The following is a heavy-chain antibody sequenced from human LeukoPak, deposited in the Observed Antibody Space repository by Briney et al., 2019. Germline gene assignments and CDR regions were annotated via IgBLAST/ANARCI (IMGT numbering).Heavy chain of an antibody. D-gene: IGHD5-18*01. Sequence: ASVKVSCKASGYTFTGYYMHWVRQAPGQGLEWMGWINPNSGGTNYAQKFQGRVTMTRDTSIGTTYMELRSLRSDDTAVYYCARDVDTALRAPSNWFDPWGQGTLVTVSS. CDR1: GYTFTGYY. V-gene: IGHV1-2*02. CDR3: ARDVDTALRAPSNWFDP. J-gene: IGHJ5*02. CDR2: INPNSGGT.